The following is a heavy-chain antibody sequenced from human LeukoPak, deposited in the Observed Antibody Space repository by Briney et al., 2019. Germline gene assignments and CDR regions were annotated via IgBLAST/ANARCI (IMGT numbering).Heavy chain of an antibody. Sequence: GGSLRLSCAASGFTFSSYGMSWVRQAPGKGLEWVSAISGSGGSTYYADSVKGRFTISRDNSKNTLYLQMNGLRAEDTAVYYCAKVYCSGGSCCLDYWGQGTLVTVSS. D-gene: IGHD2-15*01. CDR1: GFTFSSYG. V-gene: IGHV3-23*01. CDR3: AKVYCSGGSCCLDY. J-gene: IGHJ4*02. CDR2: ISGSGGST.